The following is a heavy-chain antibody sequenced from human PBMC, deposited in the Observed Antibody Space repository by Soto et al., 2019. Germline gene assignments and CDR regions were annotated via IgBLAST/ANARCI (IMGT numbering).Heavy chain of an antibody. V-gene: IGHV2-5*01. CDR3: AHSPWGAAPDY. CDR2: IYWNDDK. Sequence: QITLKESGPTLVKPTQTLTLTCTVSGFSVSARGVGVGWIRQPPGKALEWLGIIYWNDDKRYSPSLKSRLTNTKDTSKNQVVLTMTNMDPVDTATYYCAHSPWGAAPDYWGQGTLVTVSS. J-gene: IGHJ4*02. CDR1: GFSVSARGVG. D-gene: IGHD3-16*01.